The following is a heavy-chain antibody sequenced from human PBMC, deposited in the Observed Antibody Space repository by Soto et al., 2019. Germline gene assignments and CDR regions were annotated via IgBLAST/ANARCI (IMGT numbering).Heavy chain of an antibody. Sequence: QVQLVQSGAEVKKPGASVKVSCKVSGHTLTELSMHWVRLAPGKGLEWMGGFDPEDGETISAQKFQGRVTMTEDTSTGSTYLELSSLRSEDTAVYYCAAGGTRWLHSRFDCWGQGPLVNISS. J-gene: IGHJ4*02. CDR3: AAGGTRWLHSRFDC. CDR2: FDPEDGET. V-gene: IGHV1-24*01. D-gene: IGHD1-1*01. CDR1: GHTLTELS.